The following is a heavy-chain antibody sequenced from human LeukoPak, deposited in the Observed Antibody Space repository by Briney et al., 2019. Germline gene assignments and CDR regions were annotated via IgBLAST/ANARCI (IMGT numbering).Heavy chain of an antibody. CDR1: GGSISSGRYY. Sequence: SQTLSLTCTVSGGSISSGRYYWTWIRQPDGKELEWNGKIYASAATSYNPALQSRATISVDTSKHEYSLKLTSLTAADTAVYYCARTGGGVGWFGTIDSWGQGTLVTVSS. V-gene: IGHV4-61*09. CDR3: ARTGGGVGWFGTIDS. J-gene: IGHJ4*02. CDR2: IYASAAT. D-gene: IGHD1-14*01.